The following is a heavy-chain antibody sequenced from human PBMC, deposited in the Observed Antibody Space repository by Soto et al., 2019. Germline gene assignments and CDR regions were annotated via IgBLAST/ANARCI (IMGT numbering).Heavy chain of an antibody. CDR3: ARSGSTIFGVVISGSDYYYGMDV. CDR2: INPNSGGT. Sequence: ASVKVSCKASGYTFTGYYMHWVRQAPGQGLEWMGWINPNSGGTNYAQKFQGRVTMTRDTSISTAYMELSRLRSDDTAVYYCARSGSTIFGVVISGSDYYYGMDVWGQGATVTVSS. D-gene: IGHD3-3*01. V-gene: IGHV1-2*02. CDR1: GYTFTGYY. J-gene: IGHJ6*02.